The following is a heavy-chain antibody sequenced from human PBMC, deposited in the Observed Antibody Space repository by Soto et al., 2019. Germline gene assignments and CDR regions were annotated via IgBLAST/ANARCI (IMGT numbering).Heavy chain of an antibody. CDR3: ARLNDSSGYYLNFFDY. J-gene: IGHJ4*02. V-gene: IGHV5-51*01. CDR2: IYPGDSDT. D-gene: IGHD3-22*01. CDR1: GYSFTSYW. Sequence: RGESLKISCKGSGYSFTSYWIGWVRQMPGKGLEWMGIIYPGDSDTRYSPSFQGQVTISADKSISTAYLQWSSLKASDTAMYYCARLNDSSGYYLNFFDYWGQGTLVTVSS.